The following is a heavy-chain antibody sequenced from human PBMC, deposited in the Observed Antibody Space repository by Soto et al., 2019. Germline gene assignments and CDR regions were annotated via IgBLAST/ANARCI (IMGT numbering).Heavy chain of an antibody. V-gene: IGHV4-4*02. CDR3: ARVHSRSSPPDYFDY. CDR1: GGSISSSNW. J-gene: IGHJ4*02. CDR2: IYHSGST. D-gene: IGHD6-6*01. Sequence: SETLSLTCAVSGGSISSSNWWSWVRQPPGKGLEWIGEIYHSGSTNYNPSLKSRVTISVDKSKNQFSLKLSSVTAADTAVYYCARVHSRSSPPDYFDYWGQGTLVTVSS.